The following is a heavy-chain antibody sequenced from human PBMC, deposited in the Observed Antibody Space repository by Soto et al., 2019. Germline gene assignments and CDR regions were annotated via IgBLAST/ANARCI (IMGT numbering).Heavy chain of an antibody. CDR1: GWSFSGYY. Sequence: SETLSLTCAVYGWSFSGYYWSWIRQSPGKGLEWIGEINHSGSTNYNPSLKSRVTISVDTSKNQLSLKLSSVTAADTAVYYCARGTWYYDFWSGYDYYYYYMDVWGKGTTVTVSS. J-gene: IGHJ6*03. CDR3: ARGTWYYDFWSGYDYYYYYMDV. CDR2: INHSGST. D-gene: IGHD3-3*01. V-gene: IGHV4-34*01.